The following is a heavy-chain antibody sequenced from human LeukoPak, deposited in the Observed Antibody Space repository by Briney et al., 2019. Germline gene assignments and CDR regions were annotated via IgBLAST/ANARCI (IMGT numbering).Heavy chain of an antibody. CDR1: GFTFSSYS. V-gene: IGHV3-48*04. CDR3: ARTTTTVTASFDY. CDR2: ISSGSSTI. D-gene: IGHD4-17*01. J-gene: IGHJ4*02. Sequence: GGSLRLSCAASGFTFSSYSMNWVRQAPGKGLEWVSYISSGSSTIYYADSVKGRFTISRDNAKNSLYLQMNSLRAEDTALYYCARTTTTVTASFDYWGQGTLVTVSS.